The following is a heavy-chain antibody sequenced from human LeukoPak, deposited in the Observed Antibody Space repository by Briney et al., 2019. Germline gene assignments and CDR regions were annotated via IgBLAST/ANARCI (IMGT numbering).Heavy chain of an antibody. Sequence: SETLSLTCTVSGGSISSGDYYWSWIRQPPGKGLEWIGYIYYSGSTYYNPSLKSRVTISVDTSKNQFSLKLSPVTAADTAVYYCARPAGYSYGYYYWGQGTLVTVSS. D-gene: IGHD5-18*01. V-gene: IGHV4-30-4*01. CDR2: IYYSGST. J-gene: IGHJ4*02. CDR1: GGSISSGDYY. CDR3: ARPAGYSYGYYY.